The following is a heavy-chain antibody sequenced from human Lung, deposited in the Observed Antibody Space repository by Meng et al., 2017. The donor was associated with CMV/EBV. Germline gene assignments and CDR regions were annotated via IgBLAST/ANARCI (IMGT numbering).Heavy chain of an antibody. Sequence: HVQLVQSGHEVKKPVAPVKVPCKASGYTFNTYTINWVRQAHGRGLEWMGWISTNTGTPTYTQGFTGRFVFSLDTSVSTAYLQISSLKAEDTAVYYCARGGNFDPWGQGTLVTVSS. D-gene: IGHD2/OR15-2a*01. J-gene: IGHJ5*02. CDR3: ARGGNFDP. V-gene: IGHV7-4-1*02. CDR1: GYTFNTYT. CDR2: ISTNTGTP.